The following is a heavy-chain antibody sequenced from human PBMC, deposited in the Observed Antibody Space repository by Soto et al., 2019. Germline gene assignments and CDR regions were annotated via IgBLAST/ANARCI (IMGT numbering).Heavy chain of an antibody. CDR3: ARGGHSAYYYYMAV. J-gene: IGHJ6*03. D-gene: IGHD2-15*01. CDR1: GGSISSTSYY. Sequence: PSETLSLTCTVSGGSISSTSYYWGWIRQPPGKGPEWIGSIYYSGNTYYNPSLKSRVTISVDTSKNQFSLKLSSVTAADTAVYYCARGGHSAYYYYMAVWGKGTTVTVSS. CDR2: IYYSGNT. V-gene: IGHV4-39*07.